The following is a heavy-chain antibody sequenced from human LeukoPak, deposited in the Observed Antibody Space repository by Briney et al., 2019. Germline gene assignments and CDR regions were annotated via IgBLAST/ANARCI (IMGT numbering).Heavy chain of an antibody. CDR2: IIPIFGTA. D-gene: IGHD1-1*01. J-gene: IGHJ4*02. Sequence: ASVKVSCKASGGTFSSYAISWVRQAPGQGLEWMGGIIPIFGTANYAQKFQGRVTITTDESTSTAYMELSSLRSEDTAVYYCARGSYWNHWYPRTPTRTGSTLDYWGQGTLVTVSS. CDR3: ARGSYWNHWYPRTPTRTGSTLDY. CDR1: GGTFSSYA. V-gene: IGHV1-69*05.